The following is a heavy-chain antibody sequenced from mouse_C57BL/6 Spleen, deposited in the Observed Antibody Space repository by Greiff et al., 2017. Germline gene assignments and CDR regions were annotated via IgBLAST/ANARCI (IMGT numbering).Heavy chain of an antibody. J-gene: IGHJ4*01. CDR2: INPNNGGT. CDR3: ARGDYDYGGAMDY. Sequence: VQLKQSGPELVKPGASVKIPCKASGYTFTDYNMDWVKQSHGKSLEWIGDINPNNGGTIYNQKFKGKATLTVDKSSSTAYMELRSLTSEDTAVYYCARGDYDYGGAMDYWGQGTSVTVSS. CDR1: GYTFTDYN. V-gene: IGHV1-18*01. D-gene: IGHD2-4*01.